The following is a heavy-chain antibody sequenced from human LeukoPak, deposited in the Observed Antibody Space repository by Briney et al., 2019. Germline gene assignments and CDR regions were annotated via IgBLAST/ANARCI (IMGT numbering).Heavy chain of an antibody. J-gene: IGHJ3*02. CDR2: ISGYNGNP. V-gene: IGHV1-18*04. D-gene: IGHD3-22*01. CDR3: ARMYHYDSTGLRDAFDI. CDR1: GYTFTGYY. Sequence: ASVKVSCKASGYTFTGYYLRWVRQAPGQGLEWMGWISGYNGNPKYAQKFQGRVTMTTDTVTSAAYMELRSLRSDDTAMYYCARMYHYDSTGLRDAFDIWGQGTMVTVSS.